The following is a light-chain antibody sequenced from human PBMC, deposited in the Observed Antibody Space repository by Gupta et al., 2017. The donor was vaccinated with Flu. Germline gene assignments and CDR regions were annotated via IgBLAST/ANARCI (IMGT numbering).Light chain of an antibody. V-gene: IGLV3-1*01. CDR1: KLGDKY. Sequence: SYEVTQPPSVSVSPGHTATITCSGDKLGDKYACWYQQKAGQSPVLLIYRDSKWPSGIPERFSGSNSGNTATLNISGTQAMDEADDYCQTWDSDTLVVFGGGTKLTVL. CDR3: QTWDSDTLVV. J-gene: IGLJ3*02. CDR2: RDS.